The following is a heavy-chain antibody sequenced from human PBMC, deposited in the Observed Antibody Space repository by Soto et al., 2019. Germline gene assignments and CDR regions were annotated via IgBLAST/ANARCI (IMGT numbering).Heavy chain of an antibody. CDR1: GYSISSGYY. CDR3: ARDSQGGIRYFDGLSMSPYYYYGMDV. Sequence: LSLTCAVSGYSISSGYYWGWIRQPPGKGLEWIGSIYHSGSTYYNPSLKSRVTISVDTSKNQFSLKLSSVTAADTAVYYCARDSQGGIRYFDGLSMSPYYYYGMDVWGQGTTVTVSS. V-gene: IGHV4-38-2*02. J-gene: IGHJ6*02. CDR2: IYHSGST. D-gene: IGHD3-9*01.